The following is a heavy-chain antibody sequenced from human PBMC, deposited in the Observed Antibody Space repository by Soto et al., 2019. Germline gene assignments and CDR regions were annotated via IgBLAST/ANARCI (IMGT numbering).Heavy chain of an antibody. J-gene: IGHJ4*02. CDR1: GGTFNNYA. CDR2: IIPIFNSA. V-gene: IGHV1-69*01. Sequence: QVQLVQSGAEVKRPGSSVKVSCKASGGTFNNYALSWVRQAPGQGLEWMGGIIPIFNSANYAQKFQGRVKITEDDSTSTADMELRSLSTDDTAVYYCAREVTVASYSFEFWGQGNLVNVSS. D-gene: IGHD5-12*01. CDR3: AREVTVASYSFEF.